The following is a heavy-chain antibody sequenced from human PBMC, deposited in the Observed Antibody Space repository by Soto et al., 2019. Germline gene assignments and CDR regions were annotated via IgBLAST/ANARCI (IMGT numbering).Heavy chain of an antibody. J-gene: IGHJ4*02. Sequence: GGSLRLSCAASGFTFSSYWMSWVRQAPGKGLGWVANIKQDGSEKYYVDSVKGRFTISRDNAKNSLYLQMNSLRAEDTAVYYCARASSGWYFDYWGQGTLVTVSS. D-gene: IGHD6-19*01. CDR3: ARASSGWYFDY. CDR2: IKQDGSEK. V-gene: IGHV3-7*01. CDR1: GFTFSSYW.